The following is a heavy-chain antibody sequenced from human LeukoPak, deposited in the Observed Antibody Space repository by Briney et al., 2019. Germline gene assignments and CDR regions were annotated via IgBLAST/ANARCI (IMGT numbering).Heavy chain of an antibody. Sequence: GGSLRLSCAASGLAFSAYKMHWVRQAPRKGLVWVSRISTDGYTTDYADFVQGRFTASRDNTKNTWSLEMNSLRAEDTAVYYCVVGGSPGYWGRGTLVTVSS. D-gene: IGHD2-15*01. CDR1: GLAFSAYK. CDR3: VVGGSPGY. V-gene: IGHV3-74*01. J-gene: IGHJ4*02. CDR2: ISTDGYTT.